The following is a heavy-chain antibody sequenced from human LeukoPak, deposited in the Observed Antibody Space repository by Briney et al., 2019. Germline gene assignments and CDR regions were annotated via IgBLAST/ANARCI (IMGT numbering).Heavy chain of an antibody. CDR3: AKALIVVVVAANRNYFDY. V-gene: IGHV3-23*01. D-gene: IGHD2-15*01. Sequence: GGSLRLSCAASGFTFSSYAMSWVRQAPGKGLEWVSAISGSGGSTYYADSVKGRFTISRDNSKNTLYLQMNSLRAEDTAVYYCAKALIVVVVAANRNYFDYWGQGTLVTVSS. CDR1: GFTFSSYA. J-gene: IGHJ4*02. CDR2: ISGSGGST.